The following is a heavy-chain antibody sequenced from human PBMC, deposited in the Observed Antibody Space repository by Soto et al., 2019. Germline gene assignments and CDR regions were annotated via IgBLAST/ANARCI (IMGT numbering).Heavy chain of an antibody. Sequence: EVQLVESGGGLVQPGESLRLSCVVSGFTISSYWMHWVRQAPGKGLVWVSRINGDGSSTNYADSVKGRFTISRDNAKNTQYLQMNTLRAEDTAVYYCAIAVAGPTAIDYWGQGNQVTVSS. CDR3: AIAVAGPTAIDY. CDR2: INGDGSST. V-gene: IGHV3-74*01. CDR1: GFTISSYW. D-gene: IGHD6-19*01. J-gene: IGHJ4*02.